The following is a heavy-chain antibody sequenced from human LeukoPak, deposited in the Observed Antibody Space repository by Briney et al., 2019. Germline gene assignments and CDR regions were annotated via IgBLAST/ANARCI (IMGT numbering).Heavy chain of an antibody. J-gene: IGHJ4*02. CDR2: VNPNSGNT. CDR3: CTMVRGVIKRPYPDDY. Sequence: GASVKVSCKASGYTFTSYDINWVRQATGQGLEWMGWVNPNSGNTGYAQKFQGRVTMTRNTSISTAYMELSSLRSEDTAVYYCCTMVRGVIKRPYPDDYWGQGTLVTVSS. V-gene: IGHV1-8*01. CDR1: GYTFTSYD. D-gene: IGHD3-10*01.